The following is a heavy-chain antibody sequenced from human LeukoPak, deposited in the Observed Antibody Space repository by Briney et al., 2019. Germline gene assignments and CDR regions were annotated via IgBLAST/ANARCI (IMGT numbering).Heavy chain of an antibody. CDR1: GFTFSSHE. J-gene: IGHJ5*02. Sequence: GGSLRLSCAASGFTFSSHEMNWVRQPPGKGLEWVSYISSGGSTIYYADSVKGRFTVSRDNAKNSLYLQMNSPRAVDTALYYCARDVWFDPWGQGTLVTVSS. CDR2: ISSGGSTI. CDR3: ARDVWFDP. V-gene: IGHV3-48*03.